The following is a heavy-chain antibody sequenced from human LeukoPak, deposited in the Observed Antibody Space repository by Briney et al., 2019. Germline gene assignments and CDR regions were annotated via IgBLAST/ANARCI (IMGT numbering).Heavy chain of an antibody. CDR2: ISYNGTT. CDR1: GGSISSSTYF. D-gene: IGHD3-3*01. CDR3: AGYRRVTLFGVVMRWFDP. Sequence: SETLSLTCIVSGGSISSSTYFWGWIRQPPGKGLEWIGIISYNGTTYYNPSLKRRVTISVDTSKNQFSLRLNSVTAADTAVYYGAGYRRVTLFGVVMRWFDPWGQGALVTVSS. J-gene: IGHJ5*02. V-gene: IGHV4-39*07.